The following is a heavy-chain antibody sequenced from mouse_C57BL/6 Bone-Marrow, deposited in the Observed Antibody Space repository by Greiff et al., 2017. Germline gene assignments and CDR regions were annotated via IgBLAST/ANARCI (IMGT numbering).Heavy chain of an antibody. CDR3: ARHITTVVHYYAMDY. V-gene: IGHV5-12*01. J-gene: IGHJ4*01. D-gene: IGHD1-1*01. CDR2: ISNGGGST. Sequence: EVQGVESGGGLVQPGGSLKLSCAASGFTFSDYYMYWVRQTPEKRLEWVAYISNGGGSTYYPDTVTGRFTISRDNAKNTLYLQMSRLKSEDTAMYYCARHITTVVHYYAMDYWGQGTSVTVSS. CDR1: GFTFSDYY.